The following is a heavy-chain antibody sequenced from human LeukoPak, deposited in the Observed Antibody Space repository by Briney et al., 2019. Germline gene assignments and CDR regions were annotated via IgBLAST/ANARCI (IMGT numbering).Heavy chain of an antibody. J-gene: IGHJ4*02. CDR1: GYSISSGYY. CDR2: IYHSGST. CDR3: ARLDDSSGSYFDY. V-gene: IGHV4-38-2*02. D-gene: IGHD3-22*01. Sequence: SETLSLTCTVSGYSISSGYYWGWIRQPPGKGLEWIGSIYHSGSTYYNPSLKSRVTISVDTSKNQFSLKLSSVTAADTAVYYCARLDDSSGSYFDYWGQGTLVTVSS.